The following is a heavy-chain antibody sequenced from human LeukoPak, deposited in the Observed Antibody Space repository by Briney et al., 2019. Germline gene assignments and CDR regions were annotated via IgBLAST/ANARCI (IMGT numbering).Heavy chain of an antibody. CDR2: INSDGSST. CDR1: GFTFSSYW. CDR3: ARDGGDTFFDY. J-gene: IGHJ4*02. D-gene: IGHD3-16*01. Sequence: GGSLRLSCAASGFTFSSYWLHWVRQAPGKGLVWVSRINSDGSSTSYADSVKGRFTISRDNAKNTLYLQMNSLRAEDTAVYYCARDGGDTFFDYWGQGTLVTVSS. V-gene: IGHV3-74*01.